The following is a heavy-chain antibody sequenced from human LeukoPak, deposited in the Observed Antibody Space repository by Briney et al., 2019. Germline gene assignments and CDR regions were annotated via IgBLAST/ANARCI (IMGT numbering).Heavy chain of an antibody. CDR1: GDSIGRYY. CDR3: ARGPRISLVRGALELDY. J-gene: IGHJ4*02. Sequence: TPSETLSLTCTVSGDSIGRYYWNWIRQPPGKGPEWIGYIDDSGRTNYNPSLKSRVTISKDTSRNQFSLKLNSVTAADTAVYYCARGPRISLVRGALELDYWGQGTLVTVSS. CDR2: IDDSGRT. V-gene: IGHV4-59*01. D-gene: IGHD3-10*01.